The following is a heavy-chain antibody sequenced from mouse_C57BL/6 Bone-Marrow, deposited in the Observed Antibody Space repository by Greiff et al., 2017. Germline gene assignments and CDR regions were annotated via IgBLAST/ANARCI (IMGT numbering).Heavy chain of an antibody. V-gene: IGHV1-64*01. Sequence: VQLQQPGAELVKPGASVKLSCKASGYTFTSYWMHWVKQRPGQGLEWIGMIHLNSGSTNYNEKFKSKATLTVDKSSSTAYMQLSSLTSEDSAVYYCARRWLLSWFAYWGQGTLVTVSA. CDR1: GYTFTSYW. CDR2: IHLNSGST. CDR3: ARRWLLSWFAY. D-gene: IGHD2-3*01. J-gene: IGHJ3*01.